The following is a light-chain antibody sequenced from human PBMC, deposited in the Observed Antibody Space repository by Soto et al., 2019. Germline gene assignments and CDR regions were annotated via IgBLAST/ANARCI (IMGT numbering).Light chain of an antibody. Sequence: EIVLTQSPATLSVSPGERATLSCRASQTISSGFLAWYQQKPGQAPRLLIYGASRRATGIPDRFSGSGSGTDFTLTISRLEPEDFAVYYCQEYDNSLWTFGQGTKVDIK. CDR1: QTISSGF. CDR3: QEYDNSLWT. V-gene: IGKV3-20*01. J-gene: IGKJ1*01. CDR2: GAS.